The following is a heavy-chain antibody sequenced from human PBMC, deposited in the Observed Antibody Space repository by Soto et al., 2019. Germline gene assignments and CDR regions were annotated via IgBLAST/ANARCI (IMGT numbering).Heavy chain of an antibody. CDR2: ISGGGGTT. D-gene: IGHD6-6*01. CDR1: GFTFSNFA. CDR3: AKAMSTPSRPRHYFDY. V-gene: IGHV3-23*01. Sequence: PGGSLRLSCAASGFTFSNFAMSWVRQAPGKGLEWVSVISGGGGTTYYADSVKGRFTISRDNSKNTLYLQMDSLRAEDTALYYCAKAMSTPSRPRHYFDYLGQGTLVTGSS. J-gene: IGHJ4*02.